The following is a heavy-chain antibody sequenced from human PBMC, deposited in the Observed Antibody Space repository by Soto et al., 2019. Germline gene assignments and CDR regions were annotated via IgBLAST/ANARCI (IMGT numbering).Heavy chain of an antibody. CDR2: ISYDGSNK. J-gene: IGHJ4*02. CDR3: ARAEQQLAPVDF. Sequence: QVQLVESGGGVVQPGRSLRLSCAASGFTFSSYTLHWVRQAPGKGLEWVAVISYDGSNKYYADSVKGRFTISRDNSKNTLYLQMNSLRAEDTAVYYCARAEQQLAPVDFWGQGTLVTVSS. CDR1: GFTFSSYT. V-gene: IGHV3-30-3*01. D-gene: IGHD6-13*01.